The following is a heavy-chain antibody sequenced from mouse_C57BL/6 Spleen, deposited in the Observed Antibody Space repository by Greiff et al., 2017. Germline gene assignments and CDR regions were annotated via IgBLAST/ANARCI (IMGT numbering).Heavy chain of an antibody. CDR1: GYAFSSYW. CDR2: IYPGDGDT. J-gene: IGHJ3*01. D-gene: IGHD2-4*01. Sequence: QVQLQQSGAELVKPGASVKISCKASGYAFSSYWMNWVKQRPGKGLEWIGQIYPGDGDTNYNGKFKGKATLTADKSSSTAYMQLSSLTSEDSAVYFCARGQFYYDCGGAFAYWGQGTLVTVSA. V-gene: IGHV1-80*01. CDR3: ARGQFYYDCGGAFAY.